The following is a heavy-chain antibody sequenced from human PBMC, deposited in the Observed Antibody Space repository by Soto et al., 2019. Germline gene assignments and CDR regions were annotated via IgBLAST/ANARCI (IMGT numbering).Heavy chain of an antibody. D-gene: IGHD2-15*01. J-gene: IGHJ5*02. V-gene: IGHV1-69*12. CDR2: IIPIFGTG. CDR3: ARARTSSCPVGCWFDP. CDR1: GGTFSSYA. Sequence: QVQLVQSGAEVKTPGSSVKVSCKASGGTFSSYAISWVRQAPGHGLEWMGGIIPIFGTGNYAKKFQGRVTITADESTSTADMELSSLRSEDTAVYYCARARTSSCPVGCWFDPWGQGTLVTVSS.